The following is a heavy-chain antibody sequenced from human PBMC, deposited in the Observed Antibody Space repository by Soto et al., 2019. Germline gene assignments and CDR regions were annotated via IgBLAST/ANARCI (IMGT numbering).Heavy chain of an antibody. D-gene: IGHD6-13*01. Sequence: GGSLRLSCTASGFTFSSYNMNWVRQALGKGLEWLSYIGNSGSPINYADSVKGRFISSRDNAKNSLYLQMNSLRAEDTALYYCARGLGSSWFFLWGQGTLVTVSS. J-gene: IGHJ5*02. CDR1: GFTFSSYN. CDR2: IGNSGSPI. CDR3: ARGLGSSWFFL. V-gene: IGHV3-48*01.